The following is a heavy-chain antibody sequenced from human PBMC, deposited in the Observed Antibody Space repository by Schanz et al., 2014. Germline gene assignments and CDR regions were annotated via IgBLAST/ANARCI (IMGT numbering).Heavy chain of an antibody. V-gene: IGHV4-59*01. CDR3: ARGRVVSAAPEFDY. D-gene: IGHD2-2*01. CDR2: IYDRGST. Sequence: QVQLQESGPGLVKPSETLSLTCTVPSDSISHYYLSWIRQPPGKELEWVAFIYDRGSTSYNPSLNSRVTISLDTSKKQFSLNLSSVTAADTAVYYCARGRVVSAAPEFDYWGQGILVTVSS. CDR1: SDSISHYY. J-gene: IGHJ4*02.